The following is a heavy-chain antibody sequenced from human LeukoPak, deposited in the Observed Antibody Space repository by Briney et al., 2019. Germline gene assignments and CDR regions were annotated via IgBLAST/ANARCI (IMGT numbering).Heavy chain of an antibody. CDR1: GGSISSYY. CDR3: ARARAMVRGVIDWFDP. J-gene: IGHJ5*02. CDR2: IYYSGST. Sequence: SETLSLTCTVSGGSISSYYWSWIRQPPGKGLEWIGYIYYSGSTNYNPSLKSRVTISVDTSKNQFSLKLSSVTAADTAVYYCARARAMVRGVIDWFDPWGQGTLVTASS. V-gene: IGHV4-59*01. D-gene: IGHD3-10*01.